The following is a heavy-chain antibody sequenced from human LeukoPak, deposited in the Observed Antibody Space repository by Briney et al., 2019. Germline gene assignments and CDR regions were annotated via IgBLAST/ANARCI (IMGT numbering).Heavy chain of an antibody. Sequence: GGSLRLSCAASGFSFSSSWMAWVRQAPGQGLEWVANLKQDAYQTFYLESVKGRFTISRDNAKNSLYLYMNSLRVEDTAMYYCARDRRSGLDHWGQGALVTVSS. J-gene: IGHJ4*02. CDR3: ARDRRSGLDH. CDR2: LKQDAYQT. CDR1: GFSFSSSW. D-gene: IGHD6-19*01. V-gene: IGHV3-7*03.